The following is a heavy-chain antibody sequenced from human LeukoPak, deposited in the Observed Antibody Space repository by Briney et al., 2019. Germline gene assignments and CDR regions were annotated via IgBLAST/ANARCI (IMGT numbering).Heavy chain of an antibody. V-gene: IGHV1-8*01. J-gene: IGHJ4*02. CDR3: ARNSGLADC. D-gene: IGHD5-12*01. Sequence: ASVKVSCKASGYSFMDYDISWVRQATGQGLEWMGWVNPKSGNTGYAEKFQGRVAMTRDTSVGTAYMELSSLRSEDTAVYYCARNSGLADCWGQGTLVTVSS. CDR2: VNPKSGNT. CDR1: GYSFMDYD.